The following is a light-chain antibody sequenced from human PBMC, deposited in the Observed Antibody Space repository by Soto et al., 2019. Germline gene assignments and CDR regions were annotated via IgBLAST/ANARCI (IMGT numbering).Light chain of an antibody. Sequence: DIQMTQSPSSLSASVGDRVTITCRASQSISRYLNWYQHKPGKAPKLLIYAASSLQNGVPSQFSGSGSGTDFTLTISSLQPEDFATYYCQQTYNTVAFGQGTKLEIK. CDR1: QSISRY. CDR2: AAS. CDR3: QQTYNTVA. V-gene: IGKV1-39*01. J-gene: IGKJ2*01.